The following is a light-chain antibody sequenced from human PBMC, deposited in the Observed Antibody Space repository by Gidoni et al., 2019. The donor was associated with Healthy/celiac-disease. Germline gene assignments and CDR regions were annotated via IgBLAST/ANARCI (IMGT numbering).Light chain of an antibody. Sequence: QSALTQPTSVSGSPGQSITISCTGTSRDVGTYNYVSWYQQHPGKAPKLMIYEVTNRPSGVSNRFSGSKSGNTASLTISGLQAEDEADYYCSSYTSSSTPLFVFGTGTKVTVL. CDR3: SSYTSSSTPLFV. CDR1: SRDVGTYNY. V-gene: IGLV2-14*01. CDR2: EVT. J-gene: IGLJ1*01.